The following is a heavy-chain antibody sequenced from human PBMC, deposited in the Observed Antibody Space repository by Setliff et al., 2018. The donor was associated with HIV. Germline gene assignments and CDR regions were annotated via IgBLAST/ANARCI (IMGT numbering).Heavy chain of an antibody. CDR1: GDSVSSGGFY. CDR3: ARITIFVPGDPYFYGMDV. V-gene: IGHV4-31*03. J-gene: IGHJ6*02. D-gene: IGHD3-3*02. CDR2: LFYSGTT. Sequence: LSVTCSVSGDSVSSGGFYWSWIRQRPDKGLEWIGHLFYSGTTYYSPSLKSRVIISRDTSENQFSLQLSSVTAADTAVYYCARITIFVPGDPYFYGMDVWGQGTTVTVSS.